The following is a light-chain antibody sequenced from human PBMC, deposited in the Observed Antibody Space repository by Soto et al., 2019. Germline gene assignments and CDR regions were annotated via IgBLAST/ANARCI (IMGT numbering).Light chain of an antibody. J-gene: IGKJ2*01. Sequence: DIVMTQSPLFLPVTPGEPASISCRSSQSLLHSNGYNYLDWYLQKPGQSPQLLIYLGSSRAFGVXDXXSGSGSGTDFTLKISRVEAEDVGVYYCMQALQTSYTFGQGTKLEIK. V-gene: IGKV2-28*01. CDR2: LGS. CDR1: QSLLHSNGYNY. CDR3: MQALQTSYT.